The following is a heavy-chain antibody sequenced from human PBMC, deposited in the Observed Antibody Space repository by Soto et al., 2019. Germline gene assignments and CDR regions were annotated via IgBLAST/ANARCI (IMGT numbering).Heavy chain of an antibody. J-gene: IGHJ6*03. V-gene: IGHV1-69*02. CDR3: ARVREEYCSGGSCYDDYYYYMDV. CDR1: GGTFSSYT. CDR2: IIPILGIA. D-gene: IGHD2-15*01. Sequence: QVQLVQSGAEVKKPGSSVKVSCKASGGTFSSYTISWVRQAPGQGLEWMGRIIPILGIANYAQKFQGRVTITADKSTSTAYMELSSLRSEDTAVYYCARVREEYCSGGSCYDDYYYYMDVWGKGPTVTVSS.